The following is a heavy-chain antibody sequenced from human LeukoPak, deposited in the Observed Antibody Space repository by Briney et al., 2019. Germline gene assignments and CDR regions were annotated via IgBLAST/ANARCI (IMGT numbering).Heavy chain of an antibody. Sequence: GGSLRLSCAASGFTVSSHCMSWVRQAPGKGLEWVSIIYIGGITWYADSMKGRITISRDNSKNTLYLQMDSLRAEDTAVYSCARICGDGWYADHWGQGTLVTVSS. D-gene: IGHD6-19*01. J-gene: IGHJ4*02. CDR1: GFTVSSHC. CDR3: ARICGDGWYADH. CDR2: IYIGGIT. V-gene: IGHV3-53*01.